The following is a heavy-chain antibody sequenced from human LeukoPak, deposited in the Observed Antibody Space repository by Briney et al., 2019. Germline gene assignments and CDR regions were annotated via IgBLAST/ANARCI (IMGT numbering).Heavy chain of an antibody. CDR1: GGSISSYY. D-gene: IGHD3-10*01. Sequence: SETLSLTCTVSGGSISSYYWNWIRQPPGRGLEWIGIIYYSGSTNYNPSLKSRVTISVDTSKSQFSLKLSSVTAADTAVYYCARGWGGGYYYMDVWGKGTTVTVSS. CDR3: ARGWGGGYYYMDV. CDR2: IYYSGST. J-gene: IGHJ6*03. V-gene: IGHV4-59*01.